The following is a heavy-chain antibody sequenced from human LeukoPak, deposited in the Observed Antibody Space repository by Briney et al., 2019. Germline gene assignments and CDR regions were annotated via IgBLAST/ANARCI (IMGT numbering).Heavy chain of an antibody. Sequence: GGSLRLSCVASGLRFRNYGMHWVRQAPGKGLEWVAVIWYDGSNQYYVDSVKGRFTISRDNSKNTLYLQMNSLRAEDTAVYYCAKDMVRGVIDYYYYGMDVWGQGTTVTVSS. J-gene: IGHJ6*02. CDR1: GLRFRNYG. D-gene: IGHD3-10*01. V-gene: IGHV3-30*02. CDR3: AKDMVRGVIDYYYYGMDV. CDR2: IWYDGSNQ.